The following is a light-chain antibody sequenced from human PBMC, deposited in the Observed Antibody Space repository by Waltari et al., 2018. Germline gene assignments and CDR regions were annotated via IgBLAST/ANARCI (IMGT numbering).Light chain of an antibody. CDR1: SSDVGGYDY. CDR2: DVS. V-gene: IGLV2-14*03. CDR3: GSYTSSTTLA. Sequence: QSALTQPASVSGSPGQSITISCTGTSSDVGGYDYVSWYQQHPGKAPKLILYDVSNRSLGVSHRFSGSKAGNTASLTISGLQADDEAEYYCGSYTSSTTLAFGTGTKVTVL. J-gene: IGLJ1*01.